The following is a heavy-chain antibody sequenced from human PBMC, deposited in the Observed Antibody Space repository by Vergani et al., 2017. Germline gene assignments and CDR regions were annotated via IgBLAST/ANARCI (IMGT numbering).Heavy chain of an antibody. V-gene: IGHV3-66*02. Sequence: EVQLVESGGGLVQPGGSLRLSCAASGFTVSSNYMSWVRQAPGKGLERVSVIYSGGSTYYADSVKGRFTISRDNSKNTLYLQMNSLRAEDTAVYYCARDLGAGGGGASFDYWGQGTLVTVSS. J-gene: IGHJ4*02. CDR3: ARDLGAGGGGASFDY. CDR2: IYSGGST. D-gene: IGHD3-16*01. CDR1: GFTVSSNY.